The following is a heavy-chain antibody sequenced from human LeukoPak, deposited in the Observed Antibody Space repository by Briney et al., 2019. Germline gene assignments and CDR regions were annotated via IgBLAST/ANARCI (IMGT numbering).Heavy chain of an antibody. CDR3: AVTAAYYYYYYMDV. D-gene: IGHD6-13*01. J-gene: IGHJ6*03. CDR1: GYTFTGYY. CDR2: INPNSGGT. V-gene: IGHV1-2*02. Sequence: GASVKVSCKASGYTFTGYYMHWVRQAPGQGLEWMGWINPNSGGTNYAQKFQGRVNMTRDTSISTAYMELSRLRSDDTAVYYCAVTAAYYYYYYMDVWGKGTTVTVSS.